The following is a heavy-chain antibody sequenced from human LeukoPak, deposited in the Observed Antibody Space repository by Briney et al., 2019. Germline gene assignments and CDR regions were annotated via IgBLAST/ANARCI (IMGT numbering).Heavy chain of an antibody. CDR2: INAGNGNT. J-gene: IGHJ4*02. CDR1: GYTFTSYA. Sequence: ASVKVSCKASGYTFTSYAMHWVRQAPGQRLEWMGWINAGNGNTKYSQKFQGRVTITRDTSASTAYMELSSLRSEDTAVYYCAREGVEMATIFYWGQGTLVTVSS. D-gene: IGHD5-24*01. CDR3: AREGVEMATIFY. V-gene: IGHV1-3*01.